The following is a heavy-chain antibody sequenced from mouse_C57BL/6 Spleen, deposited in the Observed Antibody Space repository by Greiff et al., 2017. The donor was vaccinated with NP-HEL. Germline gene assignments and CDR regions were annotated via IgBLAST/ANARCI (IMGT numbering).Heavy chain of an antibody. CDR2: IDPSDSYT. CDR3: ARGGDYDLDY. J-gene: IGHJ2*01. V-gene: IGHV1-69*01. Sequence: VQLQQPGAELVMPGASVKLSCKASGYTFTSYWMHWVKQRPGQGLEWIGEIDPSDSYTNYNQKFKGKSTLTVDKSSSTAYMQLRRLTSEDSAVYYCARGGDYDLDYWGQGTPLTVSS. CDR1: GYTFTSYW. D-gene: IGHD2-4*01.